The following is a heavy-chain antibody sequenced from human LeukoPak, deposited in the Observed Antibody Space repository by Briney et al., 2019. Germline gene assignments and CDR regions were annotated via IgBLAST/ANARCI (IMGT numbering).Heavy chain of an antibody. V-gene: IGHV4-4*07. J-gene: IGHJ4*02. D-gene: IGHD6-19*01. CDR3: VTEDNSGASNY. CDR2: IHTSGTT. Sequence: SETLSLTCTVSGGSISSNYWGWIRQPAGRGLEWIGRIHTSGTTNYTPSLKSRVTMSVDTSKSQLSLKLSSLTAADTAVYYCVTEDNSGASNYWGQGTLVTVSS. CDR1: GGSISSNY.